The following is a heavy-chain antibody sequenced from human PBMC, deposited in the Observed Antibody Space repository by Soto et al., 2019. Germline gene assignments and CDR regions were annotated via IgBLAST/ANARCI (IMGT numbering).Heavy chain of an antibody. Sequence: GASVKVSCKASGYTFTSYGISWVRQAPGQGLEWMGWISAYNGNTNYAQKLQGRVTMTTDTSTTTAYMELRSLRSDDTAVYYCAREDYDILTGYSYDAFDIWGQGTMVT. CDR1: GYTFTSYG. CDR2: ISAYNGNT. V-gene: IGHV1-18*01. J-gene: IGHJ3*02. CDR3: AREDYDILTGYSYDAFDI. D-gene: IGHD3-9*01.